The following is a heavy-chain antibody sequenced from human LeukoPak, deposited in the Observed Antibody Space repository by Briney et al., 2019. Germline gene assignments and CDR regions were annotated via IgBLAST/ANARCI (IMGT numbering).Heavy chain of an antibody. J-gene: IGHJ5*02. D-gene: IGHD2-2*01. CDR1: GFTFRSYG. CDR2: IWYDGSNK. Sequence: PGRSLRLSCVASGFTFRSYGMHWVRQAPGKGLEWVAVIWYDGSNKYYADSVKGRFTISRDNSKNTLYLQMNSLRAEDTAVYYCARDGCGSTSCYHYELTSWGQGTLVTVSS. V-gene: IGHV3-33*01. CDR3: ARDGCGSTSCYHYELTS.